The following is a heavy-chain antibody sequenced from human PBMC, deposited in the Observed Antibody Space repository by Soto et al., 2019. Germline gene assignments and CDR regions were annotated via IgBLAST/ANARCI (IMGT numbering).Heavy chain of an antibody. V-gene: IGHV5-51*01. CDR1: GYSFTSHW. CDR3: VRSNRNAFDI. J-gene: IGHJ3*02. Sequence: PGESLKISCQGPGYSFTSHWIGWVRQMPGKGLEWMGTIYPGDSDTRYSPSLQGQVTISADKSISIAYLQWSTLKASDTAMYYCVRSNRNAFDIWGQGTMVTVSS. CDR2: IYPGDSDT.